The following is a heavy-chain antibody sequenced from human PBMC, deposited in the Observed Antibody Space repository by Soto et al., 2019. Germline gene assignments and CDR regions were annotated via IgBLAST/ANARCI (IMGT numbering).Heavy chain of an antibody. CDR1: GGSFGGSY. Sequence: PSGTLSPPSPVNGGSFGGSYWGWIAQPPGKGLEWIGEINHSGSTNYNPSLKSRVTISVDTSKNQFSLKLSSVTAADTAVYYCARGVYYYDSSGYRHWGQGTLVTVSS. V-gene: IGHV4-34*01. CDR2: INHSGST. CDR3: ARGVYYYDSSGYRH. D-gene: IGHD3-22*01. J-gene: IGHJ4*02.